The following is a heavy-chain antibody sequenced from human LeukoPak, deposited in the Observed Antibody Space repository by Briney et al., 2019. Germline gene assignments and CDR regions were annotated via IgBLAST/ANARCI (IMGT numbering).Heavy chain of an antibody. D-gene: IGHD6-19*01. CDR3: ARESIAVAGAPFDY. CDR1: GFTFSSYE. V-gene: IGHV3-48*03. Sequence: PGGSLRLSCAASGFTFSSYEMNWVRQAPRKGLEWVSYISSGSTIYDADSVKGRFTISRDNAKNSLYLQMNSLRAEDTAVYYCARESIAVAGAPFDYWGQGTLVTVSS. CDR2: ISSGSTI. J-gene: IGHJ4*02.